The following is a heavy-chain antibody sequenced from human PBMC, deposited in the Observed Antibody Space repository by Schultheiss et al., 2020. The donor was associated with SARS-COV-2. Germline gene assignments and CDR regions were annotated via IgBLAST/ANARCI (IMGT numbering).Heavy chain of an antibody. CDR2: ISYDGSNK. D-gene: IGHD3-3*01. CDR1: GFTFSSYG. Sequence: GGSLRLSCAASGFTFSSYGMHWVRQAPGKGLEWVAVISYDGSNKYYADSVKGRFTISRDNSKNTLYLQMNSLRAEDTAVYYCAKDDDFWSGYADAFDIWGQGTMVTVSS. V-gene: IGHV3-30*18. CDR3: AKDDDFWSGYADAFDI. J-gene: IGHJ3*02.